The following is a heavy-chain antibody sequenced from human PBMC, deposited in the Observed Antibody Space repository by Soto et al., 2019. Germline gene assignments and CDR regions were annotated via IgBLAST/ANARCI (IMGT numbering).Heavy chain of an antibody. V-gene: IGHV3-33*01. D-gene: IGHD4-17*01. J-gene: IGHJ6*02. CDR1: GFTFSSYG. CDR2: IWYDGSNK. Sequence: PGGSLRLSCAASGFTFSSYGMHWVRQAPGKGLEWVAVIWYDGSNKYYADSVKGRFTISRDNSKNTLYLQMNSLRAEDTAVYYCARELLSAATDYGDYYYYYGMDVWGQGTTVTVSS. CDR3: ARELLSAATDYGDYYYYYGMDV.